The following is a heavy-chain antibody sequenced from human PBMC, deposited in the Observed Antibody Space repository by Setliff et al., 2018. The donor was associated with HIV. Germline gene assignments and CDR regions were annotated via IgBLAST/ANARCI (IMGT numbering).Heavy chain of an antibody. D-gene: IGHD3-16*02. CDR2: VYVSGNT. CDR3: ARDYYDYVWGSYRLFDY. V-gene: IGHV4-38-2*02. CDR1: DQLISSGNY. Sequence: SETLSLTCAIPDQLISSGNYWGWIRQPPGRGLEWIGSVYVSGNTYYKPALESRAAISLDTSMNQFSLKLSSVTAADTAVYYCARDYYDYVWGSYRLFDYWGQGTLVTV. J-gene: IGHJ4*02.